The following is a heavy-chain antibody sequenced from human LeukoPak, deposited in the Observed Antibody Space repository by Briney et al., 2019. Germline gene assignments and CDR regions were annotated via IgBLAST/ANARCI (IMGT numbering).Heavy chain of an antibody. D-gene: IGHD3-22*01. CDR3: ARDDNSGSFYGAGGY. Sequence: ASVRVSCKASGYTFTSYYMHWVRQAPGQGLEWMGIINPSGGSTNYAQKFQGRVTMTRDTSTSTVYMELSSLRSEDTAVYYCARDDNSGSFYGAGGYWGQGTLVTVSS. CDR1: GYTFTSYY. J-gene: IGHJ4*02. CDR2: INPSGGST. V-gene: IGHV1-46*01.